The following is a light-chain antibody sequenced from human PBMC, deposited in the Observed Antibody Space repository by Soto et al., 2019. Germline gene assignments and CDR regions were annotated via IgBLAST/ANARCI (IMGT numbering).Light chain of an antibody. J-gene: IGLJ1*01. Sequence: QSALIQPASVSGSPGQSITISCTGTSSDVGGYNYVSWFQHHPGKAPKLLIYEVSHRPSGVSNRFSGSKSGNTASLTISGLQAEDEADYHCSSYTSSTTPYVFGTGTKLTVL. CDR1: SSDVGGYNY. V-gene: IGLV2-14*01. CDR2: EVS. CDR3: SSYTSSTTPYV.